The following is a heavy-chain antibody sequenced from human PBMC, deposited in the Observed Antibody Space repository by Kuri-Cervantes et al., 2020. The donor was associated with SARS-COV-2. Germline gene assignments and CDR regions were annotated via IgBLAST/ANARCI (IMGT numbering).Heavy chain of an antibody. D-gene: IGHD2-2*03. CDR3: ARDEGMGIVVRETAGPRFYYYGMDV. CDR1: GFTFSSYA. V-gene: IGHV3-30-3*01. J-gene: IGHJ6*02. CDR2: IPYDGSNK. Sequence: GGSLRLSCAASGFTFSSYAMHWVRQAPGKGLEWVAVIPYDGSNKYYADSVKGRFTISRDNSKNTLYLQMNSLRAEDTAVYYCARDEGMGIVVRETAGPRFYYYGMDVWGQGTTVTVSS.